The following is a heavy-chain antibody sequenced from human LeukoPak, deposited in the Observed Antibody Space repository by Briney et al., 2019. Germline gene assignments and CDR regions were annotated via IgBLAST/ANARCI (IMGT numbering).Heavy chain of an antibody. CDR2: ISRTSSDI. CDR3: ARGVPDDY. D-gene: IGHD1-14*01. CDR1: GFTFSHYS. J-gene: IGHJ4*02. V-gene: IGHV3-21*01. Sequence: GGSLRLSCAASGFTFSHYSMDWVRQAPGKGLEWVSSISRTSSDIYYAVSVKGRFTISRDNAKNSLYLQMNSLRAEDTAVYYCARGVPDDYWGQGTLVTVSS.